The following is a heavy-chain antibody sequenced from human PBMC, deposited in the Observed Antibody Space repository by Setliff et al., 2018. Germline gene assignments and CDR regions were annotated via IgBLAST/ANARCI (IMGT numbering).Heavy chain of an antibody. D-gene: IGHD6-6*01. J-gene: IGHJ4*02. Sequence: PSETLSLTCAAYGGTFSDYHWTWIRQSPEKGLEWIGEINHRGSTNYNPSLKSRVTISIDTSSDQFSLKLISMTAADTAVYYCARGRNIAARLLDSWGQGARVTVSS. CDR3: ARGRNIAARLLDS. V-gene: IGHV4-34*01. CDR1: GGTFSDYH. CDR2: INHRGST.